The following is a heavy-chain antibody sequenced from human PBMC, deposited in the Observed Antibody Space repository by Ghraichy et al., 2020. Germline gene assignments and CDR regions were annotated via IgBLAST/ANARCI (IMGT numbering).Heavy chain of an antibody. V-gene: IGHV4-30-2*01. CDR3: ASGDVDKSRYSYGYWPLQIDY. D-gene: IGHD5-18*01. CDR1: GGSISSGGYS. J-gene: IGHJ4*02. Sequence: SETLSLTCAVSGGSISSGGYSWSWIRQPPGKGLEWIGYIYHSGSTYYNPSLKSRVTISVDRSKNQFSLKLSSVTAADTAVYYCASGDVDKSRYSYGYWPLQIDYWGQGTLVTVSS. CDR2: IYHSGST.